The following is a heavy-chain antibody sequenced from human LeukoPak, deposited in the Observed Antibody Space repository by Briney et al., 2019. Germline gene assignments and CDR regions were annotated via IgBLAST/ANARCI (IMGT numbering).Heavy chain of an antibody. CDR3: ARGGRSVVITTLYYFDY. D-gene: IGHD3-22*01. V-gene: IGHV1-69*13. Sequence: SVKVSCKASGGTFSSYAISRVRQAPGQGLEWMGGIIPIFGTANYAQKFQGRVTITADESTSTAYMELSSLRSEDTAVYYCARGGRSVVITTLYYFDYWGQGTLVTVSS. CDR2: IIPIFGTA. J-gene: IGHJ4*02. CDR1: GGTFSSYA.